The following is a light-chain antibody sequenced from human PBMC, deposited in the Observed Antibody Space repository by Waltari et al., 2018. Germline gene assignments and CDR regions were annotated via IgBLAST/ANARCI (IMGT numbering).Light chain of an antibody. J-gene: IGKJ2*01. V-gene: IGKV1-5*01. CDR1: QSISSW. CDR3: QQYNSYQRT. Sequence: DIQMTQSPSTLSASVGDRVTITCRASQSISSWLGWYQQKPGKAPKLLIYDASSLESGVPSRFSGSGSGTEFTLTISSLQPDDFATYYCQQYNSYQRTFGQGTKLEIK. CDR2: DAS.